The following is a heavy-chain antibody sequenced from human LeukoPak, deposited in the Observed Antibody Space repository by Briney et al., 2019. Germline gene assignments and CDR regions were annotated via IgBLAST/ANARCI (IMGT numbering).Heavy chain of an antibody. CDR3: ARLGAVAVMDV. J-gene: IGHJ6*04. CDR1: GFTFSSYS. D-gene: IGHD6-19*01. CDR2: ISSSSSTI. V-gene: IGHV3-48*01. Sequence: GGSLRLSCAASGFTFSSYSMNWVRQAPGKGLEWVSYISSSSSTIYYADSVKGRFTTSRDNAKNSLYLQMNSLRAEDTAVYYCARLGAVAVMDVWGKGTTVTVSS.